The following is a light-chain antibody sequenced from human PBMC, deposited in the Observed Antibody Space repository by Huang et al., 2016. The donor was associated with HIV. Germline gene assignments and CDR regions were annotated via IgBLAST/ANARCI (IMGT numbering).Light chain of an antibody. J-gene: IGKJ1*01. CDR1: QSVFYSSNAKYY. CDR3: HQDYSTPQT. Sequence: DIVVTQSPDSLALSLVERAVINSSCSQSVFYSSNAKYYLSWFQGKPGHPPKLRLYWASTRESGVPDRFSGSGSGADFSRTLNYLQSEDVAVYYCHQDYSTPQTFGQGTKV. V-gene: IGKV4-1*01. CDR2: WAS.